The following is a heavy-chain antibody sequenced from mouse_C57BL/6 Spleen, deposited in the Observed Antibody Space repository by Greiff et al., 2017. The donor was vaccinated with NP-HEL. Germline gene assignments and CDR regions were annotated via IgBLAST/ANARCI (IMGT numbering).Heavy chain of an antibody. D-gene: IGHD2-12*01. CDR1: GFTFSDYG. V-gene: IGHV5-17*01. J-gene: IGHJ3*01. Sequence: EVKLVESGGGLVKPGGSLKLSCAASGFTFSDYGMHWVRQAPEKGLEWVAYISSGSSTIYYADTVKGRFTISRDNAKNTLFLQMTSLRSADTAMYYCARGDSPPWFAYWGQGTLVTVSA. CDR2: ISSGSSTI. CDR3: ARGDSPPWFAY.